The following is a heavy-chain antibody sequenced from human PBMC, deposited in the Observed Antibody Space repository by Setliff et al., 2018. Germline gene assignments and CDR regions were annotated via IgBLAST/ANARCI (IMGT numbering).Heavy chain of an antibody. CDR2: IIPIFGTA. CDR3: ARHSGRYYVPGTFDS. Sequence: GASVKVSCKASGGTFSSYAISWVRQAPGQGLEWMGGIIPIFGTANYAPKFNDRLRITADESTTTAYMELSSLRSDDTAIYFCARHSGRYYVPGTFDSWGQGTLVTVSS. CDR1: GGTFSSYA. V-gene: IGHV1-69*13. J-gene: IGHJ4*02. D-gene: IGHD3-22*01.